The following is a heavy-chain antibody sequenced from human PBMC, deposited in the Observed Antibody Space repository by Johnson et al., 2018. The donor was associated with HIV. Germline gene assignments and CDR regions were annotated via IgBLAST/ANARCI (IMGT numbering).Heavy chain of an antibody. CDR2: IIGSGGIT. J-gene: IGHJ3*02. D-gene: IGHD3-3*01. V-gene: IGHV3-23*04. Sequence: VQLVESGGGVVQPGGSLRLSCAASGFTLSSYAMSWVRPAPGKGLAWVSAIIGSGGITSYADSVKGRFTISRDNSKNTLYLQMNSLRAEDTAVYYCAREDMEWGAFDIWGQGTMVTVSS. CDR1: GFTLSSYA. CDR3: AREDMEWGAFDI.